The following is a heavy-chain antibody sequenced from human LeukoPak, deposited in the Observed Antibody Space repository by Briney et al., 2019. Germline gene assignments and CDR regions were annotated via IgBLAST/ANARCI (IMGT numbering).Heavy chain of an antibody. CDR2: IYHSGST. Sequence: PSETLSLTCAVSGGSISSSNWWSWVRQPPGKGLEWIGEIYHSGSTNYNPSLKSRVTISVDTPKSQFSLKLSSVTAADTAVYYCARGERTKSITIFGVAKNRSGYMDVWGKGTTVTVSS. V-gene: IGHV4-4*02. D-gene: IGHD3-3*01. CDR1: GGSISSSNW. CDR3: ARGERTKSITIFGVAKNRSGYMDV. J-gene: IGHJ6*03.